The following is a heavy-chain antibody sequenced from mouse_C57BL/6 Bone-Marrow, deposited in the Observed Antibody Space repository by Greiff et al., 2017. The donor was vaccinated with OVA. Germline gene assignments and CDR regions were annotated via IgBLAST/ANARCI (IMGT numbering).Heavy chain of an antibody. D-gene: IGHD2-4*01. CDR3: ARVMGYDYDGVDY. Sequence: QVQLQQPGAELVRPGTSVKLSCKASGYTFTSYWMHWVKQRPGQGLEWIGVIDPSDSYTNYNQKFKGKATLTVDTSSSTAYMQLSSLTSEDSAVYYCARVMGYDYDGVDYWGQGTTLTVSS. CDR2: IDPSDSYT. J-gene: IGHJ2*01. CDR1: GYTFTSYW. V-gene: IGHV1-59*01.